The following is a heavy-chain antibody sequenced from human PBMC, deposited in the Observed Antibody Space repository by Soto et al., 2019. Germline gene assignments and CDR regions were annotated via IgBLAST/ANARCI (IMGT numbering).Heavy chain of an antibody. J-gene: IGHJ4*02. D-gene: IGHD2-2*03. Sequence: EVQVLESGGGLVQPGGSLRLSCAATGFTFSDFAMSWVRQAPGKGLEWVSRIYGGGNGPHYADSVKGRVTISRDNSKXXXYLQMNSLRAEDTAVYYCAKMEGMDPWAYSFDYWGQGTLVTVSS. V-gene: IGHV3-23*01. CDR1: GFTFSDFA. CDR2: IYGGGNGP. CDR3: AKMEGMDPWAYSFDY.